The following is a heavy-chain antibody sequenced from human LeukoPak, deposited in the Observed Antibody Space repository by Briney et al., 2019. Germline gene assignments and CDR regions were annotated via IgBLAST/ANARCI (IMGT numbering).Heavy chain of an antibody. J-gene: IGHJ4*02. Sequence: ASVKVSCKASGYTFTGYYMHWVRRAPGQGLEWMGWINPNSGGTNYAQKFQGRVTMTRDTSISTAYMELSRLRSDDTAVYYCARDLTLYGGNSLDWGQGTLVTVSS. CDR3: ARDLTLYGGNSLD. CDR1: GYTFTGYY. V-gene: IGHV1-2*02. CDR2: INPNSGGT. D-gene: IGHD4-23*01.